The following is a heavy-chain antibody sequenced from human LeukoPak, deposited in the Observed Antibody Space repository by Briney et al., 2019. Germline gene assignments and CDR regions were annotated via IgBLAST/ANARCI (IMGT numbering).Heavy chain of an antibody. V-gene: IGHV1-2*02. D-gene: IGHD3-22*01. J-gene: IGHJ4*02. CDR1: GYTFTGYY. CDR2: INPNSGGT. Sequence: ASVKVSCKASGYTFTGYYIHWVRQAPGQGLEWMGWINPNSGGTNNAQKFQGRVTMTRDTSISTAYMELSRLRSDDTAVYYCAKPSGYYDSSGYYAYWGQGTLVTVSS. CDR3: AKPSGYYDSSGYYAY.